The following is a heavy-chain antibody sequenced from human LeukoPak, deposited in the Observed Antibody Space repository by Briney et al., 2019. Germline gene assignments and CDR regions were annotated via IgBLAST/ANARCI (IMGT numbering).Heavy chain of an antibody. Sequence: SETLSLTCTVSGGSISSYYWSWIRQPPGKGLEWIASIYYNGRTYYHPSLKSRVTIPIDTSKNQFSLKLNSVTAADTAVYYCARHDGDYNYNWFDPWGQGTLVTVSS. CDR1: GGSISSYY. V-gene: IGHV4-59*05. J-gene: IGHJ5*02. CDR3: ARHDGDYNYNWFDP. D-gene: IGHD4-17*01. CDR2: IYYNGRT.